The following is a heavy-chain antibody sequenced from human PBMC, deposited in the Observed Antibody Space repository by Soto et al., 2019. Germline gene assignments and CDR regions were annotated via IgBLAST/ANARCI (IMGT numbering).Heavy chain of an antibody. CDR2: ISHSGTS. V-gene: IGHV4-4*02. CDR3: ARVVLTITRGAFDA. CDR1: GGSISSSHW. J-gene: IGHJ3*01. D-gene: IGHD3-9*01. Sequence: QAQLQESGPGLVKPSGTLSLTCAVSGGSISSSHWWTWVRQSPGKGLEYIGEISHSGTSNSNPSLKSRVTLSVDKSKNHFSLTLISVTAADTAVYYCARVVLTITRGAFDAWGQGTLVIVSS.